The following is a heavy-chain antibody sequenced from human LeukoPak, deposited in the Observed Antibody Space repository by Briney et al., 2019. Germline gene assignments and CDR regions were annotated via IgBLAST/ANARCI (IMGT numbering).Heavy chain of an antibody. CDR1: GGSISSGDYY. Sequence: SETLSLTCTVSGGSISSGDYYWSWIRQPPGKGLEWIGYIYYSGSTYYNPSLKSRVTISVDTSKNQFSLKLSSVTAADTAVYYCARLGYCSTTSRLDGAFDIWGQGTMVTVSS. J-gene: IGHJ3*02. V-gene: IGHV4-30-4*08. CDR2: IYYSGST. CDR3: ARLGYCSTTSRLDGAFDI. D-gene: IGHD2-2*01.